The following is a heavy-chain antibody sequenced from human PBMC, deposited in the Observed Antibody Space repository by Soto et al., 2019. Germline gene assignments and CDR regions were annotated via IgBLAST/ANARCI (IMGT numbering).Heavy chain of an antibody. CDR2: IYYSGST. CDR3: ARASNDFWSGSHFYSYYMDV. CDR1: GGSISSYY. J-gene: IGHJ6*03. Sequence: SETLSLTCTVSGGSISSYYWSWIRQPPGKGLEWIGYIYYSGSTNYNPSLKSRVTISVDTSKNQFSLKLSSVTAADTVVYYCARASNDFWSGSHFYSYYMDVWGKGTTVTVSS. V-gene: IGHV4-59*08. D-gene: IGHD3-3*01.